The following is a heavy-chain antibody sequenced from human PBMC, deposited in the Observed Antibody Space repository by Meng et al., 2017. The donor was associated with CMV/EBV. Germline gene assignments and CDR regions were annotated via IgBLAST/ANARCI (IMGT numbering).Heavy chain of an antibody. CDR1: GGSISSYY. V-gene: IGHV4-59*01. J-gene: IGHJ5*02. Sequence: SETLSLTCTVSGGSISSYYWSWIRQPPGKGLEWIGYIYYSGSTNYNPSLKSRVTISVDTYTNQFSLKLSSVTAADTAVYYCARLGGVTIFGVVIPNWFDPWGQGTLVTVSS. CDR3: ARLGGVTIFGVVIPNWFDP. CDR2: IYYSGST. D-gene: IGHD3-3*01.